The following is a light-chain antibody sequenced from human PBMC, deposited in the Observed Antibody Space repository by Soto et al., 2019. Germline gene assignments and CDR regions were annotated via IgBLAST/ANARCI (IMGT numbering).Light chain of an antibody. Sequence: DIQMTQSPSTLSASVGDRVTITCRASRSISSWLAWYQQKPGKAPKLLIYDASSLESGVPSRFSGSGSGTEFTLTISSLQPDDVATYYCQQYSDHWTFGQGSKVDIK. CDR1: RSISSW. V-gene: IGKV1-5*01. CDR2: DAS. CDR3: QQYSDHWT. J-gene: IGKJ1*01.